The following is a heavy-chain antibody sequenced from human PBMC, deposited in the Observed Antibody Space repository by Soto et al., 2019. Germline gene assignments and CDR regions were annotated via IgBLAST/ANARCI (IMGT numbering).Heavy chain of an antibody. J-gene: IGHJ6*02. CDR3: ARVFYGMDV. CDR1: GFSLSATGMR. Sequence: ESGPTLVNPTQTLTLTCTISGFSLSATGMRVSWIRQPPGKALEWLARIDWEDDKLYSTSLKTRLTISKDTSKNQVVLTMTNMDPVDTATYYCARVFYGMDVWGQGTTVTVSS. CDR2: IDWEDDK. V-gene: IGHV2-70*04.